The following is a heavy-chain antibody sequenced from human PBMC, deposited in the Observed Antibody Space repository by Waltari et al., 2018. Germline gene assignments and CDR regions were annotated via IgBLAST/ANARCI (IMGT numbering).Heavy chain of an antibody. CDR3: ARGRRGRITMIVVGNY. V-gene: IGHV1-8*01. J-gene: IGHJ4*02. CDR1: GYTFTSYD. Sequence: QVQLVQSGVEVKKPGASVKVSCKASGYTFTSYDINWVRQATGQGLEWMGWMNPNSGNTGYAQKFQGRVTMTRNTSISTAYMELSSLRSEDTAVYYCARGRRGRITMIVVGNYWGQGTLVTVSS. D-gene: IGHD3-22*01. CDR2: MNPNSGNT.